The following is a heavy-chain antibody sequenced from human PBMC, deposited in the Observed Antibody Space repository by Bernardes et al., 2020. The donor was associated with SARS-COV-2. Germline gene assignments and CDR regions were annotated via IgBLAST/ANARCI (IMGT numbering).Heavy chain of an antibody. D-gene: IGHD3-10*01. CDR1: AFTFSDYS. V-gene: IGHV3-21*06. CDR3: ARDRGRAPFMDWHFDL. J-gene: IGHJ2*01. Sequence: GGSLRLSCEASAFTFSDYSMNWVRQAPGTVLEWVSSISGSSSYRYYAASVRGRFTISRDNAKNSLFLQMNSLRVDDTAVYYWARDRGRAPFMDWHFDLWGRGTLVTVSS. CDR2: ISGSSSYR.